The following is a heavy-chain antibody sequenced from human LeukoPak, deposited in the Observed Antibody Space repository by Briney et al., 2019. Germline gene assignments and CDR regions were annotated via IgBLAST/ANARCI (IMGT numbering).Heavy chain of an antibody. V-gene: IGHV3-74*01. CDR3: ARDMNPTVFDF. CDR1: GFTFTSHW. Sequence: GGSLRLSCAASGFTFTSHWTHWVRQTPGKGLVWVSGIKNDGNDTAYADSVKGRFTISRDNAKNTLYLQMDSLRAEDTAVYYCARDMNPTVFDFWGQGTLVTVSS. CDR2: IKNDGNDT. D-gene: IGHD3-16*01. J-gene: IGHJ4*02.